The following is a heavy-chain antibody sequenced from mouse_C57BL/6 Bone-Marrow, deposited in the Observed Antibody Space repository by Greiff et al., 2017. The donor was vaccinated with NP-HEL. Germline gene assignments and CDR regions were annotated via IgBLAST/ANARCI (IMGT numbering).Heavy chain of an antibody. CDR1: GYAFSSSW. CDR2: IYPGDGDT. D-gene: IGHD3-3*01. Sequence: QVQLQQSGPELVKPGASVKISCKASGYAFSSSWMNWVKQRPGKGLEWIGRIYPGDGDTNYNGKFKGKATLTADKSSSTAYMQRSSLTSEDSAVYFCARWGRGYWGQGTTLTVSS. J-gene: IGHJ2*01. CDR3: ARWGRGY. V-gene: IGHV1-82*01.